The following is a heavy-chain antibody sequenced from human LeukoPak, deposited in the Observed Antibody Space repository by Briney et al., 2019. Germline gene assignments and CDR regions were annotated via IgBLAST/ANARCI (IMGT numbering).Heavy chain of an antibody. CDR2: IYHSGST. J-gene: IGHJ6*03. V-gene: IGHV4-38-2*01. CDR3: TRQNMDV. CDR1: GYSISSGYY. Sequence: PSETLSLTCAVSGYSISSGYYWGWIRQPPGKGLEWIGSIYHSGSTYYNPSLKSRVTISVDTSKNQFSLKLSSVTAADTAVYYCTRQNMDVWGKGTTVTVSS.